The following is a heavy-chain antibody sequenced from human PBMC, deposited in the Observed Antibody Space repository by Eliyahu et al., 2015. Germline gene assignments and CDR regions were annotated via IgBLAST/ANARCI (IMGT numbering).Heavy chain of an antibody. CDR3: ARLVGLRGGYYYGMDV. CDR2: INHSGST. Sequence: QVQLQQWGAGLLKPSETLSLTCAVYXGSFXXYYWSWIRQPXGKGLEWIGEINHSGSTNYNPSLKSRVTISVDTSKNQFSLKLSSVTAADTAVYYCARLVGLRGGYYYGMDVWGQGTTVTVSS. D-gene: IGHD2-8*02. J-gene: IGHJ6*02. CDR1: XGSFXXYY. V-gene: IGHV4-34*01.